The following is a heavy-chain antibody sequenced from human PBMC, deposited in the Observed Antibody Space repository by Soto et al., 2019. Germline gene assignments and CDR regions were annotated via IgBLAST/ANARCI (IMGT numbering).Heavy chain of an antibody. J-gene: IGHJ4*02. Sequence: QVQLVESGGGVVQPGRSLRLSCAASGFSFSSYGMHWVRQAPGKGLEWLAVIWYDGSKKYYADSVKGRFTVSRDNSENTLYPQMNSMTAEDTAGYYCARKVDYGDYAPGGYWGQGTLVIVS. D-gene: IGHD4-17*01. CDR2: IWYDGSKK. V-gene: IGHV3-33*01. CDR1: GFSFSSYG. CDR3: ARKVDYGDYAPGGY.